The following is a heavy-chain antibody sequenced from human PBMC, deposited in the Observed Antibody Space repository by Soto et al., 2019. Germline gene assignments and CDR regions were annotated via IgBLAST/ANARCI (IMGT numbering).Heavy chain of an antibody. CDR2: TRNQAHSYTT. CDR1: GFTFSDHY. J-gene: IGHJ4*02. D-gene: IGHD1-26*01. V-gene: IGHV3-72*01. CDR3: VRVHSGTYSFDY. Sequence: PXGSLKLSCAASGFTFSDHYIDWVRQAPGKGLEWVGRTRNQAHSYTTEYAASVEGRFTISRDNSKNSVYLQMNSLRTEDTAVYYCVRVHSGTYSFDYWGQGTLVTVSS.